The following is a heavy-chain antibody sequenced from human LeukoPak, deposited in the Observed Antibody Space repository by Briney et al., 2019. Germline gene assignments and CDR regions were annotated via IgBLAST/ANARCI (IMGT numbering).Heavy chain of an antibody. CDR1: GGSISSGGYS. CDR3: ARDTQTKDYYDSSGYYFDY. Sequence: SETLSLTCAVSGGSISSGGYSWSWIRQPPGKGLEWIGYIYHCGNTYYNPSLKSRVTISVDRSKNQFSLKLSSVTAADTAVYYCARDTQTKDYYDSSGYYFDYWGQGTLVTVSS. D-gene: IGHD3-22*01. CDR2: IYHCGNT. J-gene: IGHJ4*02. V-gene: IGHV4-30-2*01.